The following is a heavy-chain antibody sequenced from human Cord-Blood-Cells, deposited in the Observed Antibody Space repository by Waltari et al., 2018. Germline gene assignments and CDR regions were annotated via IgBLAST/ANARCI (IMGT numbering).Heavy chain of an antibody. V-gene: IGHV4-59*01. CDR2: IYYSGST. CDR1: GGSISSYY. Sequence: QVQLQESGPGLVKPSETLSLTCTVSGGSISSYYWSWIRQPPGKGLEWIGYIYYSGSTNYNPSLKSRVTISVDTSKNQFSLKLSSVTAADTAVYYCARYWGAFDIWGQGTMVTVSS. CDR3: ARYWGAFDI. J-gene: IGHJ3*02. D-gene: IGHD3-16*01.